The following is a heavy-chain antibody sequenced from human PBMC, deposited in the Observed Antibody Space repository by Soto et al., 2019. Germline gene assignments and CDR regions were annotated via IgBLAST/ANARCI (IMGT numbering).Heavy chain of an antibody. CDR1: GGSISSCGYF. CDR3: ARFAREENPKVGSWYYFDY. CDR2: IYYSGRT. V-gene: IGHV4-31*03. Sequence: PSETLSLTCTVSGGSISSCGYFWSWVRRHPGKGLEWIGNIYYSGRTYYNPSLKSRVTISVDTSKNQFSLKLSSVTAADTAVYYCARFAREENPKVGSWYYFDYWGQGTRVTVSS. D-gene: IGHD6-13*01. J-gene: IGHJ4*02.